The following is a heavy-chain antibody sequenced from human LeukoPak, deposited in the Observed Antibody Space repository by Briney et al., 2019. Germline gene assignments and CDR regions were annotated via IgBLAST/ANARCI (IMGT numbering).Heavy chain of an antibody. Sequence: PGGSLRLSCAASGFTFSSYGMHWVRQAPGKGLEWVAVIWYDGTNKYYADSVKGRFTISRDSSKNTLYLQMNSLRAEDTAVYYCARAAYDHSGYLTLWGQGTLVTVSS. V-gene: IGHV3-33*08. D-gene: IGHD3-22*01. CDR1: GFTFSSYG. CDR2: IWYDGTNK. J-gene: IGHJ4*02. CDR3: ARAAYDHSGYLTL.